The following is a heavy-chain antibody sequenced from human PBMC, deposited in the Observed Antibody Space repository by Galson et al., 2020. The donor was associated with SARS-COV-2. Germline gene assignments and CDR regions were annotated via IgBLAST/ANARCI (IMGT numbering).Heavy chain of an antibody. Sequence: GGSLRLSCVVSGFTFNNYGIHWVRQAPGKGLEWVAVISYEGSKKYYADSLKGQFTISRDNSKNTLYLQMNSLEVEDTAVYYCVKAAEVFWFGESRLMDVWGQGTTVTVSS. CDR3: VKAAEVFWFGESRLMDV. CDR1: GFTFNNYG. D-gene: IGHD3-10*01. V-gene: IGHV3-30*18. CDR2: ISYEGSKK. J-gene: IGHJ6*02.